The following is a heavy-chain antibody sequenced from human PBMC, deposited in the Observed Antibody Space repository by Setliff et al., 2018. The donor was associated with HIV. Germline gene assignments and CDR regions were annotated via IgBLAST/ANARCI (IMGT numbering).Heavy chain of an antibody. CDR2: ICDSGIT. CDR1: GGSISSYC. Sequence: PSETLSLTCTVSGGSISSYCWSWTRQPPGKGLEWIGYICDSGITKYSPSLKSRVTISVDRSKNQFSLKLSSVTAADTAKYYCVGINYATWKGWGSSVGLDTTYSYAYYMDVWGNGTTVTVSS. J-gene: IGHJ6*03. D-gene: IGHD3-16*01. CDR3: VGINYATWKGWGSSVGLDTTYSYAYYMDV. V-gene: IGHV4-59*01.